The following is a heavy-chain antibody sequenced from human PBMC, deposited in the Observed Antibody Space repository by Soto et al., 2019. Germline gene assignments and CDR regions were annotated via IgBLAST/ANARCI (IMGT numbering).Heavy chain of an antibody. J-gene: IGHJ6*02. D-gene: IGHD5-12*01. CDR3: ARDRPARASGYPLSPPYYYYVMDV. CDR1: GGSISSYC. V-gene: IGHV4-59*01. Sequence: SETLSLTCTVSGGSISSYCWSWIRQPPGKGMEWIGYIYYNGSTNYNPSLKSRVTISVDTSKNQFSLKLSSVTAADTAVYYCARDRPARASGYPLSPPYYYYVMDVWGQGTTVTGS. CDR2: IYYNGST.